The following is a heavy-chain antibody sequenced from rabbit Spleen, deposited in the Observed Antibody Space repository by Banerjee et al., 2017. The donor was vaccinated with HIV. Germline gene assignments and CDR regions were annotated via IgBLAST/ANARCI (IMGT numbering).Heavy chain of an antibody. D-gene: IGHD1-1*01. CDR3: ARNYVNAFDP. J-gene: IGHJ2*01. Sequence: QSLEESGGDLVKPGASLTLTCTASGFSVSSYYMCWVRQAPGKGLEWIACIDTSDGDTDYADWPKGRFTISKTSSTTVTLQMTSLTAADTATYFCARNYVNAFDPWGPGTLVTVS. CDR2: IDTSDGDT. CDR1: GFSVSSYY. V-gene: IGHV1S40*01.